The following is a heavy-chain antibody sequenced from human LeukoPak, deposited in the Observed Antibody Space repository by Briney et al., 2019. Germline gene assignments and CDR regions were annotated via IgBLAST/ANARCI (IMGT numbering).Heavy chain of an antibody. CDR3: ARDLATYGSGGRY. Sequence: ASEKVSCKASGYTFNSYGFNWVRQAPGQGLEWVGWISAYDGYTSYSQKLQDRVTMTTDASTTTAYLEVRSLRSDDTAVYYCARDLATYGSGGRYWGQGTPVTVSS. D-gene: IGHD3-10*01. J-gene: IGHJ4*02. V-gene: IGHV1-18*01. CDR1: GYTFNSYG. CDR2: ISAYDGYT.